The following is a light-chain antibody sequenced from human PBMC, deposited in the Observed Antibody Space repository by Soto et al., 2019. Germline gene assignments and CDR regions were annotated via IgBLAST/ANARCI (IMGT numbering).Light chain of an antibody. CDR1: SSDVGGYNY. Sequence: QSALTQPRSVSGSPGQSVTISCTGTSSDVGGYNYVSWHQQHPGKAPKLMIYDVSKRPSGVPDRFSGSKSGNTASLTISGLQDEDEADYYCCSYAGSYTYVFGTGTKSPS. J-gene: IGLJ1*01. V-gene: IGLV2-11*01. CDR2: DVS. CDR3: CSYAGSYTYV.